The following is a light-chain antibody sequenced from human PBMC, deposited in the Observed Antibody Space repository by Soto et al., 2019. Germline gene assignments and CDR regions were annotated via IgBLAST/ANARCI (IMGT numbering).Light chain of an antibody. CDR3: QQSYSSPFT. CDR2: AAI. Sequence: DIQMPQSPSSLSASVGDRVTITCRASQSISSYLNWYQQKPGKAPNLLIDAAISLHSGVPSKFSGSGSWTDFTLTISSLQPQDFATDYCQQSYSSPFTFGPGTKVDI. CDR1: QSISSY. J-gene: IGKJ3*01. V-gene: IGKV1-39*01.